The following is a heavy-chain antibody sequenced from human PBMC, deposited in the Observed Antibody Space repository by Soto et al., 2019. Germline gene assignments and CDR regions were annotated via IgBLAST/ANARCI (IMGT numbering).Heavy chain of an antibody. Sequence: SETLSLTCAVYGGSFSGYYWSWIRQPPGKGLEWIGEINHSGSTNYNPSLKSRVTISVDTSKNQFSLKLSSVTAADTAVYYCARTSGPFDYWGQGTPVTVSS. V-gene: IGHV4-34*01. CDR2: INHSGST. J-gene: IGHJ4*02. CDR1: GGSFSGYY. CDR3: ARTSGPFDY.